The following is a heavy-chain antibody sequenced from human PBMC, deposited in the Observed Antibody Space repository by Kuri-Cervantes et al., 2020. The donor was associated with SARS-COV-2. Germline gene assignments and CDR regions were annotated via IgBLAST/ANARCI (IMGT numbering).Heavy chain of an antibody. CDR3: ARGILVLGHNWFDP. D-gene: IGHD2-2*01. CDR1: GFTFSSYS. CDR2: ISSSSSYI. J-gene: IGHJ5*02. V-gene: IGHV3-21*01. Sequence: GESLKISCAASGFTFSSYSMNWVRQAPGKGLEWVSSISSSSSYIYYADSVKGRFTISRDNAKNSLYLQMNSLRAEDTAVYYCARGILVLGHNWFDPWGQGTLVTVSS.